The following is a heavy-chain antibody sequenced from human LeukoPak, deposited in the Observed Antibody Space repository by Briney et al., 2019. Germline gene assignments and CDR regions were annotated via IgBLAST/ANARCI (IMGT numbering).Heavy chain of an antibody. J-gene: IGHJ5*02. V-gene: IGHV1-8*03. CDR3: ARVLVPAASNWFDP. CDR2: MNPNSGNT. D-gene: IGHD2-2*01. Sequence: ASVKVSCKASGYTFTSYDINWVRQATGQGLEWMGWMNPNSGNTGYAQKFQGRVTITRKTSISTAYMELSSLRSEDTAVYYCARVLVPAASNWFDPWGQGTLVTVSS. CDR1: GYTFTSYD.